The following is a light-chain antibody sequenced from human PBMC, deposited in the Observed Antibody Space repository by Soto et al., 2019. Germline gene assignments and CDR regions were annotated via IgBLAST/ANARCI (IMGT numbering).Light chain of an antibody. CDR2: LNSDGSH. CDR3: QTWGTGIRV. CDR1: SGHSSNA. J-gene: IGLJ3*02. V-gene: IGLV4-69*01. Sequence: QPVLTQSPSASASLGASVKLTCTLSSGHSSNAIAWHQQQPEKGPRYLMKLNSDGSHSKGDGIPDRFSGSSSGAERYLTISNLQSEDEADYYRQTWGTGIRVFGGGTKPTVL.